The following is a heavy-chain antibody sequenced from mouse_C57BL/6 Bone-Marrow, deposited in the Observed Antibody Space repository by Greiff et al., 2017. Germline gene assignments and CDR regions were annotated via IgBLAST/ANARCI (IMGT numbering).Heavy chain of an antibody. Sequence: DVQLVESGGGLVQPGGSLSLSCAASGFTFTDYYMSWVRQPPGKALEWLGFIRNKANGYTTEYSASVKGRFTISRDNSQSILYLQMNALRAEDSATYYCARYGDYIYFDVWGTGTTVTVSS. CDR2: IRNKANGYTT. CDR3: ARYGDYIYFDV. J-gene: IGHJ1*03. V-gene: IGHV7-3*01. D-gene: IGHD2-12*01. CDR1: GFTFTDYY.